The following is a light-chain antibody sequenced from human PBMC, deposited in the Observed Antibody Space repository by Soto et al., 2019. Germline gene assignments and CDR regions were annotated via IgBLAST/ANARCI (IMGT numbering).Light chain of an antibody. CDR2: DAS. CDR1: QSVSSL. V-gene: IGKV3-11*01. CDR3: QQRSQRPPT. J-gene: IGKJ1*01. Sequence: EIVLTQSPATLSLSPGERVTLSCRASQSVSSLLAWYQQRPGQAPRLLIYDASNRATGIPARFSGSGSGTDFTLTINSLEPEDFAIYYCQQRSQRPPTFGRGTTVEIK.